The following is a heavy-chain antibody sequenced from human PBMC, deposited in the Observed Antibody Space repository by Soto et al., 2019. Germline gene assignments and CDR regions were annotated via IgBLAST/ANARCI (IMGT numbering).Heavy chain of an antibody. J-gene: IGHJ4*02. V-gene: IGHV3-9*01. Sequence: GGSLRLSCAASGFTFDDYAMHWVRQAPGKGLEWVSGIGWNSGSIGYADSVKGRFTISRDNAKNSLYLQMNSLRAEDTALYYCAKITFGGVMSWGQGTLVTVSS. D-gene: IGHD3-16*01. CDR3: AKITFGGVMS. CDR2: IGWNSGSI. CDR1: GFTFDDYA.